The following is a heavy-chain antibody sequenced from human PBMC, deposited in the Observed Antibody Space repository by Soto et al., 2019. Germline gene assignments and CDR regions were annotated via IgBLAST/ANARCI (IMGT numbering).Heavy chain of an antibody. D-gene: IGHD3-22*01. V-gene: IGHV3-30-3*01. J-gene: IGHJ4*02. CDR2: LSYDGVNK. Sequence: GGSLRLSCADSGFTFSTSVMDWVRQAPGKGPEWVAVLSYDGVNKHYADSVKGRFTISRDNSKNTLYLQMNSLRVEDTAVYYCARLVTSGYFFDSWGQGTMVTV. CDR3: ARLVTSGYFFDS. CDR1: GFTFSTSV.